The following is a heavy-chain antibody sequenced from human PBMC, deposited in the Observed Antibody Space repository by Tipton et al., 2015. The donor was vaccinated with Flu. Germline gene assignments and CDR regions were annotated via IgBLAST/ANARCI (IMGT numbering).Heavy chain of an antibody. V-gene: IGHV3-21*01. CDR1: GFTFSSYS. J-gene: IGHJ4*02. D-gene: IGHD6-6*01. Sequence: CAASGFTFSSYSMNWVRQAPGKGLEWVSSISSSSSYIYYADSVKGRFTISRDNAKNSLYLQMNSLRAEDTAVYYCARTTSLIAAPEDWGQGTLVTVSS. CDR3: ARTTSLIAAPED. CDR2: ISSSSSYI.